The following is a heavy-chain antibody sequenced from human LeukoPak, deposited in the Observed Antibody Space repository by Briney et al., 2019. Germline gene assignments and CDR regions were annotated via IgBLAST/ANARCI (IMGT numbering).Heavy chain of an antibody. D-gene: IGHD5-12*01. V-gene: IGHV1-2*02. J-gene: IGHJ3*02. CDR2: INPNSGGT. Sequence: GASVKVSCKASGYTFTGYYMHWVRQAPGQGLEWMGWINPNSGGTNYAQKFQGRVTMTRDTSISTAYMELSRLRSDDTAVYYCARFPDIVATIGAFDIWGQGTMVTVSS. CDR3: ARFPDIVATIGAFDI. CDR1: GYTFTGYY.